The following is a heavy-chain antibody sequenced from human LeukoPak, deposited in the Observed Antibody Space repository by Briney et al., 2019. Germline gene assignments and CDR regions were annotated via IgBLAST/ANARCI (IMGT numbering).Heavy chain of an antibody. Sequence: GGSLRLSCAASGFTFSTYAMSWVRQAPGKGLEWVSAISGGGGDIYHADSVKGRFTISRDNSKNTLYLQMNSLRAEDTAVYYCARSYVGADRYFDYWGQGTLVTVSS. CDR3: ARSYVGADRYFDY. J-gene: IGHJ4*02. V-gene: IGHV3-23*01. D-gene: IGHD1-26*01. CDR1: GFTFSTYA. CDR2: ISGGGGDI.